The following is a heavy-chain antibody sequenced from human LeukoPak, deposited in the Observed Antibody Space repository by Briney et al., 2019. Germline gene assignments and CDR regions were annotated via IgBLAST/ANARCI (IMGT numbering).Heavy chain of an antibody. D-gene: IGHD2-15*01. CDR3: ARAAGYCSGGSCYDFDY. J-gene: IGHJ4*02. CDR1: GYTFTSYY. Sequence: GASVKVSCKESGYTFTSYYMHWVRQAPGQGLEWMGIINPSGGSTSYAQKFQGRVTMTRDTSTSTVYMELSSLRSEDTAVYYCARAAGYCSGGSCYDFDYWGQGTLVTVSS. CDR2: INPSGGST. V-gene: IGHV1-46*01.